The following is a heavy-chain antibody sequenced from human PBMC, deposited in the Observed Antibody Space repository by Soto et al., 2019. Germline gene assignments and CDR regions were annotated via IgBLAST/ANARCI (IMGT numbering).Heavy chain of an antibody. D-gene: IGHD3-22*01. CDR2: ISNSGGTI. V-gene: IGHV3-23*01. J-gene: IGHJ6*02. Sequence: TGGSLRLSCAASGFTFSNYAMNWVRQAPGTGLEWVSGISNSGGTISYADFVKGRFTISRDSSKNTLSLQMNSLSAEDTALYYCAKLSSQSSGYYYPLDSWGQGTTVTVSS. CDR3: AKLSSQSSGYYYPLDS. CDR1: GFTFSNYA.